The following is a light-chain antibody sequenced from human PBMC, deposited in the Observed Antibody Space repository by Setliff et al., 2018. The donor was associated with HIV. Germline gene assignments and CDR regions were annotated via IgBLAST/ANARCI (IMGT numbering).Light chain of an antibody. J-gene: IGLJ1*01. CDR1: SSNIGTRD. V-gene: IGLV1-47*01. CDR2: KNN. CDR3: ASWDDSLSGRV. Sequence: VLTQPPSASGTPGQRVTISCSGSSSNIGTRDVYWYQQLPGTAPKLLINKNNQRPSGVPDRFSASKSGTSAPLAISGLRSEDEADYYCASWDDSLSGRVFGTGTKVTVL.